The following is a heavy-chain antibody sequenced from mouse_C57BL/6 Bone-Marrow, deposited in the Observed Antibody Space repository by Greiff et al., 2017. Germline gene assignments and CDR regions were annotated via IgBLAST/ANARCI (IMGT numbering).Heavy chain of an antibody. V-gene: IGHV1-63*01. D-gene: IGHD1-1*01. CDR2: IYPGGGYT. J-gene: IGHJ3*01. CDR1: GYTFTNYW. Sequence: VMLVESGAELVRPGTSVKMSCKASGYTFTNYWIGWAKQRPGHGLEWIGDIYPGGGYTNYNEKFKGKATLTADKSSSTAYMQFSSLTSEDSAIYYCARDRFDGSRDYWGQGTLVTVSA. CDR3: ARDRFDGSRDY.